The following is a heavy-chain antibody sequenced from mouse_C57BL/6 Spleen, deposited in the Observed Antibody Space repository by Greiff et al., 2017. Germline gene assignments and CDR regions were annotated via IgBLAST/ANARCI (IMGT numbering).Heavy chain of an antibody. J-gene: IGHJ3*01. CDR1: GYSITSGYD. V-gene: IGHV3-1*01. CDR3: ASGFFAY. Sequence: ESGPGMVKPSQSLSLTCTVTGYSITSGYDWHWIRHSPGNKLEWMGYISYSGSTNYNPSLKSRISITHDTSKNHFFLKLNSVTTEDTATYYCASGFFAYWGQGTLVTVSA. CDR2: ISYSGST.